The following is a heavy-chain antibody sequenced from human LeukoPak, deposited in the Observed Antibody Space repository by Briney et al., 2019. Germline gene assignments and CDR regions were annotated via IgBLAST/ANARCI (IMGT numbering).Heavy chain of an antibody. D-gene: IGHD1-26*01. CDR2: INHSGST. CDR3: ARDRYSGSYYDP. Sequence: SETLSLTCAVYGGSLSGYYWSWIRQPPGKGLEWIGEINHSGSTNYNPSLKSRVTISVDTSKNQFSLKLSSVTAADTAVYYCARDRYSGSYYDPWGQGTLVTVSS. J-gene: IGHJ5*02. CDR1: GGSLSGYY. V-gene: IGHV4-34*01.